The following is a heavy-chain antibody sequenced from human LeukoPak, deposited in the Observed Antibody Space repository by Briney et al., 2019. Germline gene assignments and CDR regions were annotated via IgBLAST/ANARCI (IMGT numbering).Heavy chain of an antibody. J-gene: IGHJ4*02. Sequence: SETLSLTCTVSGGSISSSSYYWGWVRQPPGRGLEWIGSIYYSGSTYYNPSLKSRVTISVDTSKNQFSLKLSSVTAADTAVYYCADNKKAGYFDYWGQGTLVTVSS. D-gene: IGHD1-14*01. V-gene: IGHV4-39*01. CDR2: IYYSGST. CDR3: ADNKKAGYFDY. CDR1: GGSISSSSYY.